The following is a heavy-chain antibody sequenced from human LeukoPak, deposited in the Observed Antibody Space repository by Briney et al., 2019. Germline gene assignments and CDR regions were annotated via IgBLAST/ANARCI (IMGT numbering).Heavy chain of an antibody. V-gene: IGHV3-74*01. D-gene: IGHD2-2*03. CDR3: AREAGYCSSTSCRASNWFDP. CDR2: INSDGSST. J-gene: IGHJ5*02. CDR1: GFTFSSYW. Sequence: GGSLRLSCAASGFTFSSYWMHWVRQAPGKGLVWVSRINSDGSSTSYADSVKGRFTISRDNAKNTLYLQMNSLRAEDTAVYYCAREAGYCSSTSCRASNWFDPWGQGTLVTVSS.